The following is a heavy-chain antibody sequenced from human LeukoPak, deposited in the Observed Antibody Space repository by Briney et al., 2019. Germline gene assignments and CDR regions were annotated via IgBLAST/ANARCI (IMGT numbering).Heavy chain of an antibody. Sequence: GGSLRLSCAASGFTFSSYGMHWVRQAPGKGLEWVAVISYDGSNKYYADSVKGRFTISRDNSKNTLYLQMNSLRAEDAAVYYCAKSLDYIVGATAHFDYWGQGTLVTVSS. CDR2: ISYDGSNK. CDR1: GFTFSSYG. J-gene: IGHJ4*02. D-gene: IGHD1-26*01. CDR3: AKSLDYIVGATAHFDY. V-gene: IGHV3-30*18.